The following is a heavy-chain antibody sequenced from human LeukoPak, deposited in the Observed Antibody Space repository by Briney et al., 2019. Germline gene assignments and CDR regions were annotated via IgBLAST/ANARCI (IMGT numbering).Heavy chain of an antibody. D-gene: IGHD3-3*01. CDR2: ISDSGGST. Sequence: GGSLRLSCAASGFTFSKSGMSWVRQALGKGLEWVSTISDSGGSTYYADSVKGRFSISRDNSKNTLYLQMNSLRAEDTAVYYCAKGAYYADWGQGTLVTVSS. V-gene: IGHV3-23*01. J-gene: IGHJ4*02. CDR1: GFTFSKSG. CDR3: AKGAYYAD.